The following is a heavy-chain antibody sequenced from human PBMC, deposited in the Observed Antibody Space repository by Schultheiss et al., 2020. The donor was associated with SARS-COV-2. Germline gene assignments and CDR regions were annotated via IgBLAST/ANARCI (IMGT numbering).Heavy chain of an antibody. D-gene: IGHD6-13*01. CDR3: ARGTHSRRPNNWFDP. V-gene: IGHV1-69*13. J-gene: IGHJ5*02. CDR2: IIPIFGTA. CDR1: GGTFSSYA. Sequence: SVKVSCKASGGTFSSYAISWVRQAPGQGLEWMGGIIPIFGTANYAQKFQGRVTITADESTSTAYMELSSLRSEDTAVCYCARGTHSRRPNNWFDPWGQGTLVTVSS.